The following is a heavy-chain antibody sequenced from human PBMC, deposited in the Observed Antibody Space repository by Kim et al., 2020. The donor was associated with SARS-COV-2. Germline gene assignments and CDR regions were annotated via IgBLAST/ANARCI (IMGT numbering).Heavy chain of an antibody. CDR2: IYYSGST. CDR3: ARFSPPRYGGNDDY. J-gene: IGHJ4*02. D-gene: IGHD2-15*01. CDR1: GGSISSSSYY. Sequence: SETLSLTCTVSGGSISSSSYYWGWIRQPPGKGLEWIGSIYYSGSTYYNPPLKSRVTISVDTSKNQFSLKLSSVTAADTAVYYCARFSPPRYGGNDDYWGQGTLVTVSS. V-gene: IGHV4-39*01.